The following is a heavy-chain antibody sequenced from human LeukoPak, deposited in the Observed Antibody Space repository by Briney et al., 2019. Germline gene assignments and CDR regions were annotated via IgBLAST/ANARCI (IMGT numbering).Heavy chain of an antibody. V-gene: IGHV3-23*01. D-gene: IGHD6-19*01. CDR2: ISGSGANT. Sequence: PGGSLRLSCAASEFTFDSYAMNWVRQAPGKGLEWVSAISGSGANTYYANSVKGRFTISRDNSKSTLFLQMDSQRAEDTAIYYCAKTSVSSGWPELFDFWGQGTLVTVSS. J-gene: IGHJ4*02. CDR3: AKTSVSSGWPELFDF. CDR1: EFTFDSYA.